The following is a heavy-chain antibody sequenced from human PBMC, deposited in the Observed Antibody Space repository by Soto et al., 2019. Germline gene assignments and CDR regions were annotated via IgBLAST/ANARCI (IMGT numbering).Heavy chain of an antibody. J-gene: IGHJ4*02. CDR3: ARYRASYCSSTSCYASGIDY. V-gene: IGHV4-59*01. Sequence: ETLSLTCTVSGGSISSYYWSWIRQPPGKGLEWIGYIYYSGSTNYNPSLKSRVTISVDTSKNQFSLKLSSVTAADTAVYYCARYRASYCSSTSCYASGIDYWGQGTLVTVSS. CDR2: IYYSGST. D-gene: IGHD2-2*01. CDR1: GGSISSYY.